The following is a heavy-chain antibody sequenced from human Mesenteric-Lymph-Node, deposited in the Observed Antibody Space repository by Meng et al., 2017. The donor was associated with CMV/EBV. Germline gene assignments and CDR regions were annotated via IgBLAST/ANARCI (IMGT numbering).Heavy chain of an antibody. CDR1: EFTFSSYW. CDR2: INSDGSGT. J-gene: IGHJ4*02. CDR3: ARGGWVDSSSSGRLDY. D-gene: IGHD6-6*01. Sequence: GGSLRLSCAASEFTFSSYWMHWVRQAPGKGLMWVSRINSDGSGTTYADSVKGRFTISRDNAKNTLYLQMNSLRVGDTAVYYCARGGWVDSSSSGRLDYWGLGTLVTVSS. V-gene: IGHV3-74*01.